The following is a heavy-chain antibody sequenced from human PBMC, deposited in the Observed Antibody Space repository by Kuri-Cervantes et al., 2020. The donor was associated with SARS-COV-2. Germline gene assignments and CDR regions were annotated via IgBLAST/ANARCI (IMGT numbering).Heavy chain of an antibody. CDR2: IEPDDGET. CDR3: ARVPSRAARPIADYSDGMEV. CDR1: GYTLTDLS. Sequence: ASVKVSCKVSGYTLTDLSMHWVRQATGQGLEWMGGIEPDDGETVYAQKFQGRVTMTEDTSTDTAYMELSSLRSEDTAVYYCARVPSRAARPIADYSDGMEVWGQGTTVTVSS. V-gene: IGHV1-24*01. J-gene: IGHJ6*02. D-gene: IGHD6-6*01.